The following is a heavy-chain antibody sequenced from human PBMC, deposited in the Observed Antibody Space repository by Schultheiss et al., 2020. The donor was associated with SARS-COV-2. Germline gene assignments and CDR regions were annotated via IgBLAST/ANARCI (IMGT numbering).Heavy chain of an antibody. V-gene: IGHV3-23*01. J-gene: IGHJ4*02. D-gene: IGHD3-10*01. CDR1: GFSFSRSG. CDR2: IDASGRST. Sequence: GESLKISCAASGFSFSRSGMAWVRQAPGKGLDWVSTIDASGRSTHYADSVKGRFTISRDNSKNTLYLQMNSLRAEDTAIYYCARGYYSDSGTYHFDYWGQGTLVTVSS. CDR3: ARGYYSDSGTYHFDY.